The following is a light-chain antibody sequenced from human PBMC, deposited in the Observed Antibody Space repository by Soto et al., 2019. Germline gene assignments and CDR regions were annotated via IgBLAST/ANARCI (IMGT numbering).Light chain of an antibody. CDR3: GTWQSSLSAWV. CDR1: SANIGNNY. CDR2: ENN. V-gene: IGLV1-51*02. J-gene: IGLJ2*01. Sequence: QSVLTQPPSVSAAPGQKVAISCSGSSANIGNNYVSWYQHLPGTAPKLLIYENNKRPSGIPDRFSGSKSGTSATLGITGLQTRDEAEYYCGTWQSSLSAWVFGGGTKVTVL.